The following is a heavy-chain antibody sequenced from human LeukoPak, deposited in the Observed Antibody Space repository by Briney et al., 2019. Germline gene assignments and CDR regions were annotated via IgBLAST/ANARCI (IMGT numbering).Heavy chain of an antibody. D-gene: IGHD6-25*01. CDR3: ARRRAATIDY. J-gene: IGHJ4*02. Sequence: SETLSLTCTVSGGSISSSSYYWGWIRQPPGKGLEWIGTIYYFESSYCNPSLKPRVTISVDTSKNQFSLKLSSVTAADTAVYYCARRRAATIDYWGQGTLVTVSS. V-gene: IGHV4-39*01. CDR2: IYYFESS. CDR1: GGSISSSSYY.